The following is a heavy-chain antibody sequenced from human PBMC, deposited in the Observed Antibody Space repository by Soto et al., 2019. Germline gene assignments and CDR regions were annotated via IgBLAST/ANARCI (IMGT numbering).Heavy chain of an antibody. J-gene: IGHJ4*02. CDR2: IWYDGSNK. Sequence: GGSLRLSCAASGFTFSSYGMHWVRQAPGKGLEWVAVIWYDGSNKYYADSVKGRFTISRDNSKNTLYLQMNSLRAEDKAVYYCARAPYYYDSSGYYRGSYFDYWGQGTLVTVSS. V-gene: IGHV3-33*01. D-gene: IGHD3-22*01. CDR3: ARAPYYYDSSGYYRGSYFDY. CDR1: GFTFSSYG.